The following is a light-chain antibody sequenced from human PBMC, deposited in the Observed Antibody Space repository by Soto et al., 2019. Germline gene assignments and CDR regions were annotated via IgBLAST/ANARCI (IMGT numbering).Light chain of an antibody. CDR3: SSYTSNSALDV. V-gene: IGLV2-14*01. J-gene: IGLJ1*01. CDR2: EVR. CDR1: SSDVGGYNY. Sequence: QSALTQPASVSGSPGQSITISCTGTSSDVGGYNYVSWYQQHPGKAPKLMIYEVRNRPSGVSNRFSSSKSGNTASLTISGLQAEDEADYYCSSYTSNSALDVFGSGTKLTVL.